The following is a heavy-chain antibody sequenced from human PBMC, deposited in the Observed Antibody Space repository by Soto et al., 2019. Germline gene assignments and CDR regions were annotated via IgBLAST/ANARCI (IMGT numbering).Heavy chain of an antibody. V-gene: IGHV3-23*01. CDR2: ISGSGGST. Sequence: GVSLRLSCAASGFTLSSYAMSWFRQAPGKGLEWVSAISGSGGSTYYADSVKGRFTISRDNSKNTLYLQMNSLRAEDTAVYYCAKDVGRDSYGPWGQGTLVTVSS. CDR1: GFTLSSYA. CDR3: AKDVGRDSYGP. J-gene: IGHJ5*02. D-gene: IGHD5-18*01.